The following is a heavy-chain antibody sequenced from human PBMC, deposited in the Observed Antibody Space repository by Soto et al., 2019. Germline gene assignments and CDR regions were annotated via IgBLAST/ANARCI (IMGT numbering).Heavy chain of an antibody. CDR3: AKDLYYYDSSGYYYSYYGMDV. D-gene: IGHD3-22*01. J-gene: IGHJ6*02. V-gene: IGHV3-43*01. CDR2: ISWDGGST. Sequence: GGSLRLSCAASGFTFDDYTMHWVRQAPGKGLEWVSLISWDGGSTYYADSVKGRFTISRDNSKNSLYLQMNSLRTEDTALYYCAKDLYYYDSSGYYYSYYGMDVWGQGTTVTVS. CDR1: GFTFDDYT.